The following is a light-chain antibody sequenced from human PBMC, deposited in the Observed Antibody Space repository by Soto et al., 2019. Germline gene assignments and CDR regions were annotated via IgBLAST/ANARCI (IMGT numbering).Light chain of an antibody. V-gene: IGLV1-44*01. CDR1: SSNIGSNF. CDR3: ATWDDSLNGLV. Sequence: VVTQPPSASGTPGQRVTIPCSGSSSNIGSNFVNWYQQLPGTAPKLLMYNNNQRPSGVPDRFSGSKSGTSASLAISGLQSEDEADYHCATWDDSLNGLVFGGGTKLTVL. CDR2: NNN. J-gene: IGLJ3*02.